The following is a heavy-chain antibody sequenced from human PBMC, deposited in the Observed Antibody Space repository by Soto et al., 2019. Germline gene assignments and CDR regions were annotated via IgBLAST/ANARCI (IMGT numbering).Heavy chain of an antibody. CDR3: GRGETTVTPAWSFDL. Sequence: QVQLVQSGAEVKKPGSSVKVSCKASGGTFSSYAISWVRQAPGQGLEWMGGIIPIFGTANYAQKFQGRVTITADESTSTAYRGLSSLSSEDTAVYYCGRGETTVTPAWSFDLGGRGTLVTVSS. D-gene: IGHD4-17*01. J-gene: IGHJ2*01. CDR1: GGTFSSYA. V-gene: IGHV1-69*12. CDR2: IIPIFGTA.